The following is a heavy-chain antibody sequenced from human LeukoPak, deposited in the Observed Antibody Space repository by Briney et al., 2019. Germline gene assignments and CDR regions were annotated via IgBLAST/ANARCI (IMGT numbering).Heavy chain of an antibody. J-gene: IGHJ4*02. CDR1: GGTFSSYA. CDR3: AREGRGYSYGNPLFDY. V-gene: IGHV1-69*13. D-gene: IGHD5-18*01. CDR2: IIPIFGTA. Sequence: SVKVSCKASGGTFSSYAISWVRQAPGQGLEWMGGIIPIFGTANYAQKFQGRVTIAADESTSTAYMELSSLRSEDTAVYYCAREGRGYSYGNPLFDYWGQGTLVTVSS.